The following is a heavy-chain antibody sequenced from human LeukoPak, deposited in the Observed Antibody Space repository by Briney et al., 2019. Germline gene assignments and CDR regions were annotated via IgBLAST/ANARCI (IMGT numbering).Heavy chain of an antibody. CDR1: GFTVSDYY. D-gene: IGHD3-22*01. V-gene: IGHV3-53*01. CDR3: ASARPYYYDSSGYWLGYFDY. J-gene: IGHJ4*02. Sequence: GGSLRLSCAVSGFTVSDYYMSWVRRAPGKGLEWASVIYSGGSTYYADSVKGRFTISRDNSKNTLYLQMNSLRAEDTAVYYCASARPYYYDSSGYWLGYFDYWGQGTLVTVSS. CDR2: IYSGGST.